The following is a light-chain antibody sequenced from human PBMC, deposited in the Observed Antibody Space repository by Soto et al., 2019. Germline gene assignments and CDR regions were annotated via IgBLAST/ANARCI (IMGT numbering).Light chain of an antibody. CDR1: HSSSNY. V-gene: IGKV1-39*01. CDR3: QQYHSNPLT. Sequence: IQITQGPSLLPASAGDRVTTTCLANHSSSNYLDWYQQKPGKAPKLLIYVASSWESGVPERFSGSGSGTDFTLTISRLEPEDVAIYYCQQYHSNPLTFGQGTRLEIK. CDR2: VAS. J-gene: IGKJ5*01.